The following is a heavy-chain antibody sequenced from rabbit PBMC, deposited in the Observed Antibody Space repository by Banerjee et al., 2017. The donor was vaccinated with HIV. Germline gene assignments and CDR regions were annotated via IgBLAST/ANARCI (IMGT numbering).Heavy chain of an antibody. V-gene: IGHV1S45*01. CDR3: ARVWDNAWSVIDL. J-gene: IGHJ4*01. D-gene: IGHD4-2*01. Sequence: QEQLVESGGGLVQPEGSLTLTCTASGFSFSSSYYMCWVRQAPGKGLEWIACIGTSSGSTDYASWAKGRFTISKTSSTTVTLQMTSLTAADTASYFCARVWDNAWSVIDLWGPGTLVTVS. CDR2: IGTSSGST. CDR1: GFSFSSSYY.